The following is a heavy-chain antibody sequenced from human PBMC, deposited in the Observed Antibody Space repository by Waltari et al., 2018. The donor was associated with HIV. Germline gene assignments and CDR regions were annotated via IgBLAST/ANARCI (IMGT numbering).Heavy chain of an antibody. CDR1: GGSFSGYY. Sequence: QVQLQQWGAGLLKPSETLSLTCAVYGGSFSGYYWSWIRQPPGKGLEWIGEINHSGSTNYNPSLKSRVTISVDTSKNQFSLKLSSVTAADTAVYYCARGRDFWSGYYLNDDAFDIWGQGTMVTVSS. CDR2: INHSGST. CDR3: ARGRDFWSGYYLNDDAFDI. V-gene: IGHV4-34*01. J-gene: IGHJ3*02. D-gene: IGHD3-3*01.